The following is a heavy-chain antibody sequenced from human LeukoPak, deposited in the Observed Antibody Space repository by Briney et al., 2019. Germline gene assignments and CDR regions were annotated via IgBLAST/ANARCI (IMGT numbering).Heavy chain of an antibody. D-gene: IGHD6-19*01. V-gene: IGHV1-2*06. CDR2: INPSSVDT. CDR1: GYTFTGYY. J-gene: IGHJ4*02. CDR3: ARARLTGWYNFDY. Sequence: ASVKVSCKASGYTFTGYYMDWVRQAPGQGLEWMGRINPSSVDTNYAQKFQGRVTMTRDTSISTAYMEVSRLRSDDTAVYYCARARLTGWYNFDYWGQGTLVTVSS.